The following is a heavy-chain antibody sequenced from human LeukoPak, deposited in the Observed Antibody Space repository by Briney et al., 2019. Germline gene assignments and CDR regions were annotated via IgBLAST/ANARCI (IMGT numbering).Heavy chain of an antibody. CDR2: IYYSGST. J-gene: IGHJ5*02. CDR3: AGGYCSSTSCFENWFDP. D-gene: IGHD2-2*01. CDR1: AGSISSGDYY. Sequence: SQTLSLTCTVSAGSISSGDYYWGWIRQPPGKGLEWIGYIYYSGSTYYNPSLKSRVTISVDTSKNQFSLKLSSVTAEDTDVYYCAGGYCSSTSCFENWFDPWGQGTLVTVSS. V-gene: IGHV4-30-4*08.